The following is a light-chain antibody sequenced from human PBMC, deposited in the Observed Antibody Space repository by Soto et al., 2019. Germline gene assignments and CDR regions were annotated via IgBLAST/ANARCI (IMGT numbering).Light chain of an antibody. CDR1: SSNIGTGYD. J-gene: IGLJ2*01. Sequence: QSVLTQPPSVSGAPGQRVTISCTGTSSNIGTGYDVHWYRQFPGTAPKLVIYDDTNRPSGVPDRFSGSKSGTSASLAITGLQAEDEADYYCQSYDSSLSAVVFGGGTQLTVL. V-gene: IGLV1-40*01. CDR2: DDT. CDR3: QSYDSSLSAVV.